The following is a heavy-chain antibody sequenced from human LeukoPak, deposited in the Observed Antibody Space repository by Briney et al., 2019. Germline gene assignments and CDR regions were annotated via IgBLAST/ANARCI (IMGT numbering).Heavy chain of an antibody. D-gene: IGHD3-3*01. CDR2: ITHDGSNA. Sequence: QPGGSLRLSCAASGFTFNNYGIHWVRQAPGKGLEWVAVITHDGSNAYYADSVRGRFTISRDNSKNTLYLQMNSLRAEDTAVYYCAKDPQPQVLRFLEWLSRHAFDIWGQGTMVTVSS. J-gene: IGHJ3*02. CDR3: AKDPQPQVLRFLEWLSRHAFDI. CDR1: GFTFNNYG. V-gene: IGHV3-30*18.